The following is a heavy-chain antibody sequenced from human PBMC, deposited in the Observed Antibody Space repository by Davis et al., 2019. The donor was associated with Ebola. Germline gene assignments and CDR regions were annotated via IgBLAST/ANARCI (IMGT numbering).Heavy chain of an antibody. Sequence: SCAASGFTFSSYGMHWVRQAPGKGLEWVAVISYDGSNKYYADSVKGRFTISRDNSKNTLYLQMNSLRAEDTAVYYCAKDSSSEAYYYYGMDVWGQGTTVTVSS. CDR1: GFTFSSYG. V-gene: IGHV3-30*18. J-gene: IGHJ6*02. D-gene: IGHD6-6*01. CDR3: AKDSSSEAYYYYGMDV. CDR2: ISYDGSNK.